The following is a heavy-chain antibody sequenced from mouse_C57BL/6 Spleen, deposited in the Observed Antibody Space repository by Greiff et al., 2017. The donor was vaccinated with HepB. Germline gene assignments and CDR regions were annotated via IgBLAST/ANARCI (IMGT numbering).Heavy chain of an antibody. D-gene: IGHD2-2*01. Sequence: EVMLVESGGGLVKPGGSLKLSCAASGFTFSSYAMSWVRQTPEKRLEWVATISDGGSYTYYPDNVKGRFTISRDNAKNNLYLQMSHLKSEDTAMYYCARDLLYGYPFAYWGQGTLVTVSA. CDR1: GFTFSSYA. CDR3: ARDLLYGYPFAY. V-gene: IGHV5-4*01. CDR2: ISDGGSYT. J-gene: IGHJ3*01.